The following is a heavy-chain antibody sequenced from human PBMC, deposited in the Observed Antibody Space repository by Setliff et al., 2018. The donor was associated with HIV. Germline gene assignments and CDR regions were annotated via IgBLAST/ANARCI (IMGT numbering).Heavy chain of an antibody. CDR3: ARVPYRSAWFSGGHDAFDV. D-gene: IGHD6-19*01. V-gene: IGHV1-18*01. CDR1: GYTFSSFG. Sequence: GASVKVSCKASGYTFSSFGISWVRQAPGQGLEWMGWISAYNGNTNYAQKFQGRVTMTTDTSTSTVYMELKSLRSDDTAVYYCARVPYRSAWFSGGHDAFDVWGQGTMVTVSS. J-gene: IGHJ3*01. CDR2: ISAYNGNT.